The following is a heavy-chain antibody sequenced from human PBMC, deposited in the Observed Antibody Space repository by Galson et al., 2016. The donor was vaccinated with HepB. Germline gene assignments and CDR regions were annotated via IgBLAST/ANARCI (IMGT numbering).Heavy chain of an antibody. V-gene: IGHV5-51*01. CDR3: ARRGVAIFGDVVSYDAFDM. CDR1: GYTFSSNW. CDR2: IYPGDSET. D-gene: IGHD3-3*02. Sequence: QSGAEVKKSGESLKISCKGSGYTFSSNWIAWVRQMPGKGLEWMGVIYPGDSETKYSPSFQGHVTMAADRSIGTAYLQWSSLKASDTAMYYCARRGVAIFGDVVSYDAFDMWGQGTKVTVSS. J-gene: IGHJ3*02.